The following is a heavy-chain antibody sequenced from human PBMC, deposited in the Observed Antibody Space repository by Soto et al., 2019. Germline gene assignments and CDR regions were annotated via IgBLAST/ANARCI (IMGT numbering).Heavy chain of an antibody. Sequence: KPSETLSLTCTVSGGSISSYYWSWIRQPPGKGLEWIGYIYYSGSTNYNPSLKSRVTISVDTSKNQFSLKLSSVTAADTAVYYCARGYCSGGSCRLDYWGQGTLVTVSS. CDR1: GGSISSYY. D-gene: IGHD2-15*01. V-gene: IGHV4-59*01. J-gene: IGHJ4*02. CDR3: ARGYCSGGSCRLDY. CDR2: IYYSGST.